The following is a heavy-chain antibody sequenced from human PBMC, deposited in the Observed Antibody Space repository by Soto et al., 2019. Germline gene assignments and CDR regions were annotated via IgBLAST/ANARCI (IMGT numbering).Heavy chain of an antibody. V-gene: IGHV3-33*01. CDR3: ARDSRRVYSSSTWAGSPSYYYYYGMDV. D-gene: IGHD6-6*01. Sequence: QVQLVESGGGVVQPGRSLRLSCAASGFTFSSYGMHWVRQAPGKGLEWVAVIWYDGSNKYYADSVKGRFTISRDNSKNTLYLQMNSLRAEDTAVYYCARDSRRVYSSSTWAGSPSYYYYYGMDVWGQGTTVTVSS. J-gene: IGHJ6*02. CDR1: GFTFSSYG. CDR2: IWYDGSNK.